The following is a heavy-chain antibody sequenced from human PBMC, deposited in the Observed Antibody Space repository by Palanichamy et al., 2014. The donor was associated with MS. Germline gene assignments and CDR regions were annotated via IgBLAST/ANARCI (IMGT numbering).Heavy chain of an antibody. CDR1: GFTFDDYA. CDR3: AKDIIAYYDILTGYFSAFDI. D-gene: IGHD3-9*01. Sequence: EVQLVESGGGLVQPGRSLRLSCAASGFTFDDYAMHWVRQAPGKGLDGVSGISWNSGSIGYADSVKGRFTISRDNAKNSLYLQMNSLRAEDTALYYCAKDIIAYYDILTGYFSAFDIWGQGTMVTVSS. J-gene: IGHJ3*02. CDR2: ISWNSGSI. V-gene: IGHV3-9*01.